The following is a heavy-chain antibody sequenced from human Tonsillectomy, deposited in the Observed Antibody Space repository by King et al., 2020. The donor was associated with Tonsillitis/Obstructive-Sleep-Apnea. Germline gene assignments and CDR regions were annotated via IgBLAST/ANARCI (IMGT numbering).Heavy chain of an antibody. D-gene: IGHD2-15*01. CDR2: ISGFSGNT. CDR3: ARAALRWYFDL. J-gene: IGHJ2*01. V-gene: IGHV1-18*01. CDR1: GYTFTSYG. Sequence: VQLVQSGAEVKKPGASVKVSCKASGYTFTSYGITWVRQAPGRGLEWMGWISGFSGNTNYAQKLQGRVTMTIDTSTNTAYMELRSLRSADTAVYYCARAALRWYFDLWGRGTLITVSS.